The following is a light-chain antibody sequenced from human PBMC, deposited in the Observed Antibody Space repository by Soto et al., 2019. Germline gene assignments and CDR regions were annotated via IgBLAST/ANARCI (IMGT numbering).Light chain of an antibody. CDR1: RSIITY. J-gene: IGKJ4*02. CDR2: EAL. CDR3: QQRNNWPLT. V-gene: IGKV3-11*01. Sequence: ETVCTKSPATLSLAPGESATLSCMASRSIITYLSLYQQKPGQATRLLIYEALNRATCIPARFSGSGSGTDFTLTISSLETEDFAVYYCQQRNNWPLTCGRRTTV.